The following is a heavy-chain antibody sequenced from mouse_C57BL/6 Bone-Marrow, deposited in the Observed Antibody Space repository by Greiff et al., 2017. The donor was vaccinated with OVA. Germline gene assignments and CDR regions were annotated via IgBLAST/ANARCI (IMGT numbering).Heavy chain of an antibody. Sequence: EVHLVESGAELVKPGASVKLSCTASGFNIKDYYMHWVKQRTEQGLEWIGRIDPEDGETKYAPKFQGKATITADTSSNTAYLQLSSLTSEDTAVYYCARSVITTVVAPNYFDYWGQGTTLTVSS. D-gene: IGHD1-1*01. V-gene: IGHV14-2*01. CDR1: GFNIKDYY. CDR2: IDPEDGET. CDR3: ARSVITTVVAPNYFDY. J-gene: IGHJ2*01.